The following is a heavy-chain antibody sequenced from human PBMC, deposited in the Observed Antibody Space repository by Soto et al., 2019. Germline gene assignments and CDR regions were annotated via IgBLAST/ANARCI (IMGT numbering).Heavy chain of an antibody. V-gene: IGHV4-34*01. Sequence: SETLSLTCAVYSESFSKYYWNWFRQSPGKGLEWIGEINQSGSTNYNPSLKSRVTISIDTSKNQFSLKLNSVTAADTAVYYCARARAVAGYFDYWGQGTLVTVSS. CDR2: INQSGST. D-gene: IGHD6-19*01. CDR3: ARARAVAGYFDY. CDR1: SESFSKYY. J-gene: IGHJ4*02.